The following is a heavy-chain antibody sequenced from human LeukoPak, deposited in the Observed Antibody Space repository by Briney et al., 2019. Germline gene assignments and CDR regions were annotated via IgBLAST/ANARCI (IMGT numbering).Heavy chain of an antibody. Sequence: SGPTLVNPTQTLTLTCTFSGFSLGTSEMRMSWIRQPPGKALEWLARIDWNDDKFYSTSLKTRLTISKDTSKNQVVLTMTNMDPLDTATYYCARIGDSSGWYFDYWGQGTLVTVSS. D-gene: IGHD6-19*01. CDR3: ARIGDSSGWYFDY. CDR2: IDWNDDK. CDR1: GFSLGTSEMR. V-gene: IGHV2-70*04. J-gene: IGHJ4*02.